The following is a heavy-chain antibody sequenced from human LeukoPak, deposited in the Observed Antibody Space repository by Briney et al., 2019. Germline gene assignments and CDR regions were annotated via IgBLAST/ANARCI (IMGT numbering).Heavy chain of an antibody. CDR1: GYIFTGYY. CDR2: INPNSGDT. CDR3: ARERRFGDLLLFDY. Sequence: ASVKVSCKASGYIFTGYYIHWVRQAPGQGLEWMGRINPNSGDTNYPQNFQGRVTMTRDTSVSTSNMELSRLRCDDTAVYYCARERRFGDLLLFDYWGLGTLVTVSS. V-gene: IGHV1-2*06. J-gene: IGHJ4*02. D-gene: IGHD3-10*01.